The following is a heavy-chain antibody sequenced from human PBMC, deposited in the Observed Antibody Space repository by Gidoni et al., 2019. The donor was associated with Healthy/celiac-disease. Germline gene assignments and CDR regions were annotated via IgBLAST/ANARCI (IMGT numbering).Heavy chain of an antibody. D-gene: IGHD3-10*01. Sequence: GGGLVKPGGSLRLSCAAAGFTFSSYSLNWVRQAPGKGLEWVSSISISSSYIYYADSVKGRFTISRDNAKNSLYLQMNSLRAEDTAVYYCARDRIMIRGVRVDYYYGMDVWGQGTTVTVSS. CDR3: ARDRIMIRGVRVDYYYGMDV. J-gene: IGHJ6*02. CDR1: GFTFSSYS. V-gene: IGHV3-21*01. CDR2: ISISSSYI.